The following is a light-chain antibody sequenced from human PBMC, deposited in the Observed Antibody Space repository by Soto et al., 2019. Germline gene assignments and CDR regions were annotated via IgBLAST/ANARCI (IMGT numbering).Light chain of an antibody. J-gene: IGLJ3*02. CDR3: SSYTRSSAVV. Sequence: QSALTQPASVSGSPGQSITISCTGTSSDVGGYKFVSWYQQHPGTAPKLMIYGVSNRPSGVSDRFSGSKSGNTASLTISGLQADDEADYYCSSYTRSSAVVFGGGTKLTVI. CDR1: SSDVGGYKF. CDR2: GVS. V-gene: IGLV2-14*01.